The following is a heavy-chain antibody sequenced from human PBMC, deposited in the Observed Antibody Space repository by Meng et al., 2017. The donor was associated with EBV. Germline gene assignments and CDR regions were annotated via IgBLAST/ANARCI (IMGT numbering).Heavy chain of an antibody. Sequence: QVQVVQPAAEVKKPWSSVKVACKTSGGPFRYYAISWVRQAPGQGLEWLGGFLPRLGAPNYAQKFHGRVKITADESTSTHYMDLSSLRSEDTAIYYCASESGRGYTPDYWGQGTLVTVSS. CDR3: ASESGRGYTPDY. CDR1: GGPFRYYA. J-gene: IGHJ4*02. CDR2: FLPRLGAP. V-gene: IGHV1-69*01. D-gene: IGHD3-10*01.